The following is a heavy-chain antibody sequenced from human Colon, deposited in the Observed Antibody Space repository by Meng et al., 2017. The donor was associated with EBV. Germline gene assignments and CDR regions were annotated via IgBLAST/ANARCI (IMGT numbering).Heavy chain of an antibody. CDR1: GGAFRDYY. Sequence: QGQLQQWGPGLLKPSETLPRSCAVYGGAFRDYYWTWIRHPPGKGLEWIGEIDHRGNTKYNPSLKSRVTISLDTSKKQFSLKVISVTAADSAVYYCARRGPSGNFSPWSQGALVTVSS. D-gene: IGHD3-10*01. CDR3: ARRGPSGNFSP. V-gene: IGHV4-34*01. CDR2: IDHRGNT. J-gene: IGHJ5*02.